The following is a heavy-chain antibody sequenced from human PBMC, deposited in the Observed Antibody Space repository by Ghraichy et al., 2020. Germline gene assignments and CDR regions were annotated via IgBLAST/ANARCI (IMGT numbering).Heavy chain of an antibody. CDR2: IYYSGST. D-gene: IGHD1-26*01. V-gene: IGHV4-59*01. CDR3: ATGHSGSYQLDY. CDR1: GGSISSYY. Sequence: GSLRLSCTVSGGSISSYYWSWIRQPPGKGLEWIGYIYYSGSTNYNPSLKSRVTISVDTSKNQFSLKLSSVTAADTAVYYCATGHSGSYQLDYWGQGTLVTVSS. J-gene: IGHJ4*02.